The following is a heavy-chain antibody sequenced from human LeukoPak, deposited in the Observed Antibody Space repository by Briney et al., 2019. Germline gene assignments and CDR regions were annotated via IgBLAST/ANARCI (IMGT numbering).Heavy chain of an antibody. CDR3: ARSYFYDL. V-gene: IGHV1-18*01. J-gene: IGHJ4*02. D-gene: IGHD3-22*01. CDR2: ISANNGHT. Sequence: VSVKVSCKASGYTFASYGITWVRQAPGQGLEWMGWISANNGHTNYAQKLQDRVTMTADTSTNTGYLELRSLTSNDTAVYYCARSYFYDLWGQGTLVTVSS. CDR1: GYTFASYG.